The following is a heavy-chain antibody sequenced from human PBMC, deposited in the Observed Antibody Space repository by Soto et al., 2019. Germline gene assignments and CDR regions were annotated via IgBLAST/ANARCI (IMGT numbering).Heavy chain of an antibody. CDR2: IYYSGST. CDR1: GGSISSSSHY. D-gene: IGHD6-13*01. Sequence: QLQLQESGPGLVKPSETLSLTCTVSGGSISSSSHYWGWIRQPPGKGLEWIGSIYYSGSTYYNPSLKSRVTISVDTSKNQFSLKLSSVTAADTAVYYCARPSSSWPEYFQHWGQGTLVTVSS. J-gene: IGHJ1*01. V-gene: IGHV4-39*01. CDR3: ARPSSSWPEYFQH.